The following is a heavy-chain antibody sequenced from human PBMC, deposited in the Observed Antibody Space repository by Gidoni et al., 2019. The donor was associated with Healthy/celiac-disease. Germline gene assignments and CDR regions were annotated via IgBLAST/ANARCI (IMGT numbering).Heavy chain of an antibody. J-gene: IGHJ6*02. Sequence: EVQLVESGGVVVQPGGSLRLSCAASGFTLEDYTRNGVRQAPGKGLEWVSLISWDGGSTYYADSVKGRFTISRDNSKNSLYLQMNSLRTEDTALYYCAKAGGVDTATRLPSDYYGMDVWGQGTTVTVSS. D-gene: IGHD5-18*01. CDR1: GFTLEDYT. V-gene: IGHV3-43*01. CDR3: AKAGGVDTATRLPSDYYGMDV. CDR2: ISWDGGST.